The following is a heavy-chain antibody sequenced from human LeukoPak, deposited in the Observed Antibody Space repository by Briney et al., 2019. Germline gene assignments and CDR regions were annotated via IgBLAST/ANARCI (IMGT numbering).Heavy chain of an antibody. V-gene: IGHV3-21*01. CDR2: ISSSSSYI. J-gene: IGHJ4*02. CDR3: ARAPDYGDYVFDY. D-gene: IGHD4-17*01. CDR1: GFTFSSYS. Sequence: GGSLRLSCAASGFTFSSYSMNWVRQAPGKGLEWVSSISSSSSYIYYADSVKGRFTISRDNAKNSLYLQMNSLRAEDTAVYYCARAPDYGDYVFDYWGQGTLVTVSS.